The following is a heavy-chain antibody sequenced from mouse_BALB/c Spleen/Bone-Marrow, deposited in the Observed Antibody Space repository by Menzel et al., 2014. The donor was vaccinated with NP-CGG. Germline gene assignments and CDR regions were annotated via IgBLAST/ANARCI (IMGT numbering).Heavy chain of an antibody. J-gene: IGHJ4*01. CDR1: GYTFSNYW. V-gene: IGHV1-9*01. CDR2: ILPGNTNA. Sequence: VQLQQSGAEQMQPGASVKISCKDIGYTFSNYWIEWVKQRPGHGLEWIGEILPGNTNANYNEKFKGRATFTADTSSNTAYMQLSSLTSEDSAVCYCARGWYSMDDWGQGTSVTVSS. CDR3: ARGWYSMDD.